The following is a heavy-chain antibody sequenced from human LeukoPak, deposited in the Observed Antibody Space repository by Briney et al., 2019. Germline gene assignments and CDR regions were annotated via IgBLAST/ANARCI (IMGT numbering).Heavy chain of an antibody. D-gene: IGHD2-21*01. CDR2: IYYRGST. CDR3: ARDFVSYWYFDL. Sequence: ASQCLSLTCTVAGGSISSGDYDWGWLRQPPWKGLEWIGYIYYRGSTYYNPSLKSRVTISVDTSKNQFSLKLSSVTAADTAVYYCARDFVSYWYFDLWGRGTLGTVSS. CDR1: GGSISSGDYD. V-gene: IGHV4-30-4*01. J-gene: IGHJ2*01.